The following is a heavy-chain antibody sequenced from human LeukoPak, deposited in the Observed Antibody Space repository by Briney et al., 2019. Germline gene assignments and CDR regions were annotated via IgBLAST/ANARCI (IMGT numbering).Heavy chain of an antibody. V-gene: IGHV1-2*02. CDR3: ARDLSGISYIVGATSSLGTDY. D-gene: IGHD1-26*01. CDR2: INPNSGGT. Sequence: GASVKVSCKASGYTFTGYYMHWVRQAPGQGLEWMGWINPNSGGTNYAQKFQGRVTMTRDTSISTAYMELSRLRSDDTAVYYCARDLSGISYIVGATSSLGTDYWGQGTLVTVSS. J-gene: IGHJ4*02. CDR1: GYTFTGYY.